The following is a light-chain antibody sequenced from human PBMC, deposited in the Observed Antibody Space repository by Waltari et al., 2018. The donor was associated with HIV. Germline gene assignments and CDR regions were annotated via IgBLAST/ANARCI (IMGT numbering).Light chain of an antibody. CDR3: QQGYSSPYT. V-gene: IGKV1-39*01. J-gene: IGKJ2*01. CDR1: QSISTY. CDR2: AAS. Sequence: DIQMTQSPSSLSASVGDRVIITCRASQSISTYLNWYQQKPGKAPKLLFYAASNLQSGVPSGFRGGGSGTDFSLTISSLQPEDFATYYCQQGYSSPYTFGQGTKVEIK.